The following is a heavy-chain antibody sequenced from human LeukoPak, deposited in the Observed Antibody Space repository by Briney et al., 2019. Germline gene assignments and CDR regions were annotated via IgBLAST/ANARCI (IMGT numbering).Heavy chain of an antibody. CDR2: ITGSGTT. Sequence: KTSETLSLTCAVFDGSLSGSCLSWIRQFPGKGLEWIGEITGSGTTNSNPSLNNRVIISVDPSKNQFSLKVTSVTAADTAVYYCARQETVLDQGRFAFDLWGQGTAVTVSS. CDR1: DGSLSGSC. D-gene: IGHD3-3*01. J-gene: IGHJ3*01. CDR3: ARQETVLDQGRFAFDL. V-gene: IGHV4-34*01.